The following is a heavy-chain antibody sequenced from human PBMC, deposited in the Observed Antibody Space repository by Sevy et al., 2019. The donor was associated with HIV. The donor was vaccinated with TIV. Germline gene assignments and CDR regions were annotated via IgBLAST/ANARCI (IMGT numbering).Heavy chain of an antibody. J-gene: IGHJ4*02. CDR2: IIPIFGTA. Sequence: ASVKVSCKASGGTFSSYAISWVRQAPRQGLEWMGGIIPIFGTANYAQKFQGRVTITADESTGTAYMGLSSLRSEDTAVYYCARERQQLVLWSSFDYWGQGTLVTVSS. V-gene: IGHV1-69*13. CDR1: GGTFSSYA. D-gene: IGHD6-13*01. CDR3: ARERQQLVLWSSFDY.